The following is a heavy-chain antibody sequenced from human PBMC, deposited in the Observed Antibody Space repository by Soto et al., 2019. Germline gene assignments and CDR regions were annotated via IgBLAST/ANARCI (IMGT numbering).Heavy chain of an antibody. CDR3: AKVGPSYYYGMDV. CDR2: ISGSGRTI. CDR1: GLDFSSEG. Sequence: GPLRPSFVACGLDFSSEGRCWVRQAPGKGLEWVSSISGSGRTIYHADSMRGRFAISRDNSKNSLYLQLNNLRVDDTAVYYCAKVGPSYYYGMDVWGQGTTVTVSS. V-gene: IGHV3-23*01. D-gene: IGHD1-26*01. J-gene: IGHJ6*02.